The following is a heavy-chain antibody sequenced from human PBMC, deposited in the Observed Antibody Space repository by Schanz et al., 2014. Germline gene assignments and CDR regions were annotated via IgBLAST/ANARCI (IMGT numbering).Heavy chain of an antibody. CDR1: GYIFTSYA. CDR2: INTDTGNP. CDR3: APANDYKFDY. D-gene: IGHD4-4*01. Sequence: QVQLVQSGSQLKKPGASVKISCKASGYIFTSYALNWVRQAPGQGLEWMGYINTDTGNPTAAQGFTGRFVFSLDTSVKTAYLQINSLKAEDTAVYYCAPANDYKFDYWGQGTLVTVSS. J-gene: IGHJ4*02. V-gene: IGHV7-4-1*02.